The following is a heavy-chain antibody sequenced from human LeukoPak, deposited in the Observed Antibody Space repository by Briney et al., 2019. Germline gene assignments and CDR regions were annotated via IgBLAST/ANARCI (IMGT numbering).Heavy chain of an antibody. D-gene: IGHD1-26*01. J-gene: IGHJ4*02. Sequence: PSETLSLTCTVSGGSISSSSYYWGWIRQPPGKGLEWIGSIYYSGSTYYNPSLKSRVTMSLDESRNQLSLDLTFVTAADTAIYYCSRESGAFCPFGYWGQGTLVIVPP. V-gene: IGHV4-39*07. CDR3: SRESGAFCPFGY. CDR1: GGSISSSSYY. CDR2: IYYSGST.